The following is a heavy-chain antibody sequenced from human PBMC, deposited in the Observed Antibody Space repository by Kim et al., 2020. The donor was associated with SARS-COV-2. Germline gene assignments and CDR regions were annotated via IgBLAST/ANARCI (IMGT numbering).Heavy chain of an antibody. J-gene: IGHJ6*03. V-gene: IGHV1-46*01. Sequence: TSYAPKFQGRVTMTGDTTTSTVSMELGSLTFEDTAVYYCARSLHYYYMDVWGKGTTVTVSS. CDR3: ARSLHYYYMDV. CDR2: T.